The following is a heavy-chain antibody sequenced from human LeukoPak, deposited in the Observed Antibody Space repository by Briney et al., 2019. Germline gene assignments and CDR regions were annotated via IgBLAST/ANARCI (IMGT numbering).Heavy chain of an antibody. V-gene: IGHV4-39*07. CDR2: IYYDRST. D-gene: IGHD1-7*01. CDR1: GGSIISSSYY. Sequence: SETRSLTCTVSGGSIISSSYYWGWIRQPPGKGLEWIGSIYYDRSTYYNPSLKSRVTISVDTSKNQFSLKLNSVTAADTAVYYCARTGKTLLNYDFDYWGQGTLVTVSS. CDR3: ARTGKTLLNYDFDY. J-gene: IGHJ4*02.